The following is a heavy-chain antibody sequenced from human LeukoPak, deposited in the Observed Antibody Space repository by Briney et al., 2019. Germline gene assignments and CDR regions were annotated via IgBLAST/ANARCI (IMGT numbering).Heavy chain of an antibody. D-gene: IGHD6-19*01. CDR1: GFTFSSYS. CDR2: ISSSSSYI. CDR3: AKTSGGSGWYVDRFDP. J-gene: IGHJ5*02. Sequence: GGSLRLSCAASGFTFSSYSMNWVRQAPGKGLEWVSSISSSSSYIYYADSVKGRFTISRDNSKNTLYLQMNSLRAEDTAVYYCAKTSGGSGWYVDRFDPWGQGTLVTVSS. V-gene: IGHV3-21*04.